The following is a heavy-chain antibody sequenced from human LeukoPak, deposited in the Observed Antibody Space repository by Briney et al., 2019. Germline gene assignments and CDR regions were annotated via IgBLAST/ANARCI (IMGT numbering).Heavy chain of an antibody. CDR2: IYPGDSDT. Sequence: PGESLKISCKGSGYSFTSYWISWVRQMPGKGLEWMGIIYPGDSDTRYSPSFQGQVTISADKSISTAYLQWSSLKASDTAMYYCARHKVPYSSGWYGIDYWGQGTLVTVSS. D-gene: IGHD6-19*01. CDR3: ARHKVPYSSGWYGIDY. V-gene: IGHV5-51*01. J-gene: IGHJ4*02. CDR1: GYSFTSYW.